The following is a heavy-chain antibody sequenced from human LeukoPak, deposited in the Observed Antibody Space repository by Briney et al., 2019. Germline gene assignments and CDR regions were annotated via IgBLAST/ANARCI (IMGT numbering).Heavy chain of an antibody. Sequence: PSETLSLTCAVFGGSFSNYYLHWIRQPPGKGLEWIGEIDHSGSTKYNPSLKSRVTISVDKSKNQLSLNLSSVTAADTAVYYCTRGYYYGSGRPGDNWFDPWGQGTLVTVSS. CDR1: GGSFSNYY. D-gene: IGHD3-10*01. V-gene: IGHV4-34*01. CDR2: IDHSGST. CDR3: TRGYYYGSGRPGDNWFDP. J-gene: IGHJ5*02.